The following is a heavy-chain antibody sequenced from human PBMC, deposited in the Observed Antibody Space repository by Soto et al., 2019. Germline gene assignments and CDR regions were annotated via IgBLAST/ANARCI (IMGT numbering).Heavy chain of an antibody. V-gene: IGHV3-23*01. J-gene: IGHJ6*03. CDR1: GFTFSSYA. Sequence: GGSLRLSCAASGFTFSSYAMSWVRQAPGKGLEWVSAISGSGGSTYYADSVKGRFTISRDNSKNTLYLQMNSLRAEDTAVYYCAKAPYDILTVYYYYYMDVWGNGTTVTVSS. CDR2: ISGSGGST. CDR3: AKAPYDILTVYYYYYMDV. D-gene: IGHD3-9*01.